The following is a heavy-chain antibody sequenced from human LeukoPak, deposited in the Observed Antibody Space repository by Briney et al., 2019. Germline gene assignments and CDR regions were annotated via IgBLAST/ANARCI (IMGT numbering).Heavy chain of an antibody. V-gene: IGHV4-34*01. J-gene: IGHJ3*02. CDR1: GGSFTDYF. Sequence: SETLSLTCDVFGGSFTDYFWTWIRQSPGKGLEWIGEINDYTGNTNYNPSLNSRVSISLEKSKNQFSLELRSVTAADTVVYYCARGAHGAITPWDAFDIWGQGTMVTVSS. CDR2: INDYTGNT. D-gene: IGHD2-21*01. CDR3: ARGAHGAITPWDAFDI.